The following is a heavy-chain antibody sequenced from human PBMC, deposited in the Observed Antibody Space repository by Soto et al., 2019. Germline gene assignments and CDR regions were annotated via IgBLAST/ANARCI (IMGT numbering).Heavy chain of an antibody. CDR1: GFTFSSYS. CDR3: ARVNRRLYYYYYGMAV. J-gene: IGHJ6*02. V-gene: IGHV3-48*02. D-gene: IGHD6-25*01. Sequence: EVQLVESGGGLVQPGGSLRLSCAASGFTFSSYSMNWVRQAPGKGLEWVSYISSSSSTIYYADSVKGRFTISRDNAKNSLYLQMNGLRDEDTAGYYCARVNRRLYYYYYGMAVWGQGTTVSVSS. CDR2: ISSSSSTI.